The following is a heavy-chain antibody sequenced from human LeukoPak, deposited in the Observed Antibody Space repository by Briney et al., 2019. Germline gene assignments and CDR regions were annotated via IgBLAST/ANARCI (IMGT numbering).Heavy chain of an antibody. CDR1: GGSITSSNW. Sequence: SETLSLTCAVSGGSITSSNWWSWVRQPPGKGLEWIGEIYHNGSTNCNPSLKSRVTISVDKSKKQFSLNLGSVSAADTAVYYCARLNTGGPHFSSGYGMDVWDQGTMVTVSS. CDR3: ARLNTGGPHFSSGYGMDV. CDR2: IYHNGST. D-gene: IGHD6-19*01. J-gene: IGHJ6*02. V-gene: IGHV4-4*02.